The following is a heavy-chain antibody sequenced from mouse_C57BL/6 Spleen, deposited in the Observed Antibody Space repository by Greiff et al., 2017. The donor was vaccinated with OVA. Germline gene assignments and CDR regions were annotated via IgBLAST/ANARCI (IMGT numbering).Heavy chain of an antibody. J-gene: IGHJ2*01. D-gene: IGHD1-1*01. Sequence: EVQLQESGPELVKPGASVKMSCKASGYTFTDYYMHWVKQSHGKSLEWIGYINPNNGGTSYNQKFKGKATLTVNKSSRTAYMELRSLTSEDSAVYYCARANYGSPFDYWGKGTTLTVAS. CDR3: ARANYGSPFDY. CDR1: GYTFTDYY. CDR2: INPNNGGT. V-gene: IGHV1-22*01.